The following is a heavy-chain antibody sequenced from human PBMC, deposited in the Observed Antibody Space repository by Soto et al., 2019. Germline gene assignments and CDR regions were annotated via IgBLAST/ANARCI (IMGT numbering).Heavy chain of an antibody. V-gene: IGHV5-51*01. J-gene: IGHJ6*02. CDR3: ARHHGSPGSYFGLDV. CDR2: IYPGDSDT. D-gene: IGHD6-13*01. Sequence: VESLTISCKVSGYSFTSYWINWVPQMPGKGLEWMGIIYPGDSDTRYSPSFQGQVTISADKSIDTAYLQWRSLKASDTAVYYCARHHGSPGSYFGLDVWGHGTTVTVSS. CDR1: GYSFTSYW.